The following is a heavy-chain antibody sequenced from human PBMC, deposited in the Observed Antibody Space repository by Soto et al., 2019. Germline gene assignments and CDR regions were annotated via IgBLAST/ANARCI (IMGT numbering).Heavy chain of an antibody. CDR2: INPDGSRT. V-gene: IGHV3-74*01. CDR1: GFTFNNYW. CDR3: TKVATGSYNCFDP. Sequence: EVQLVESGGELVQPGGSLRLSCAASGFTFNNYWMHWVRQAPGKGLVWVSRINPDGSRTNYADSVKGRFTISRDNAKNTLYLQMDSLRAEDTAVYYCTKVATGSYNCFDPWGQGTLFSVSS. J-gene: IGHJ5*02. D-gene: IGHD1-1*01.